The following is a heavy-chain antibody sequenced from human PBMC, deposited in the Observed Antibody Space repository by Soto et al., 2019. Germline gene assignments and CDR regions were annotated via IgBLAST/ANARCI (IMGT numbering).Heavy chain of an antibody. D-gene: IGHD3-10*01. CDR3: ARKVPGSTSRPDYWYFEL. Sequence: EVQLLESGGGLVQPGGSLRLSCAGSGFTFINFAMNWVRHAPGKGLEWVSTISGGGDAAFFADSVRGRFTISRDNSKDTVTLQMNSLGVDDTAVYYCARKVPGSTSRPDYWYFELWGRGTLVTVSS. V-gene: IGHV3-23*01. CDR1: GFTFINFA. J-gene: IGHJ2*01. CDR2: ISGGGDAA.